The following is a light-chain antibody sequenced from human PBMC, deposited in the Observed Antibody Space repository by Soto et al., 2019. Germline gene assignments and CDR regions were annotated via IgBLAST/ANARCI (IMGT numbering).Light chain of an antibody. CDR3: QQYGSASWT. CDR1: QSVSSSY. CDR2: GAS. V-gene: IGKV3-20*01. Sequence: EIVLTQSPGTLSLSPGERATLSCRASQSVSSSYLGWYQQKPGQAPRLLIYGASSRATGIADRFSGSGSETDFTRTISRLEPEDFEVYYFQQYGSASWTFGQGTNVDIK. J-gene: IGKJ1*01.